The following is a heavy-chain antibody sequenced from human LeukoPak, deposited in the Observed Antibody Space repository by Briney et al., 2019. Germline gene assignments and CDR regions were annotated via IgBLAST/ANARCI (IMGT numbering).Heavy chain of an antibody. V-gene: IGHV4-59*12. CDR3: ARVVGGSGSYYNPYFDY. CDR1: DDSITMYY. Sequence: SETLSLTCSVSDDSITMYYWTWIRQPPGKGLEWIGYVDHTGSTNFNPSLNGRVSISRDTTNNLFSLRLSSVTAADTAVYYCARVVGGSGSYYNPYFDYWGQGTLVTVSS. J-gene: IGHJ4*02. CDR2: VDHTGST. D-gene: IGHD3-10*01.